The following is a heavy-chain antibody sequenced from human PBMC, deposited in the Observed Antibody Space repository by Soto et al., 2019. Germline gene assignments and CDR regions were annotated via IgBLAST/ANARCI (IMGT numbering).Heavy chain of an antibody. D-gene: IGHD2-15*01. V-gene: IGHV4-31*03. CDR1: GGSISSGGYY. Sequence: QVQLQESGPGLVKPSQTLSLTCTVSGGSISSGGYYWSWIRQHPGKGLEWIGYIYYSGSTYYNPSRKSRVTISVDTSKKQFSLTLSSVTAADTAVYYCARESATVVDVNYWGQGTLVTLSS. CDR2: IYYSGST. CDR3: ARESATVVDVNY. J-gene: IGHJ4*02.